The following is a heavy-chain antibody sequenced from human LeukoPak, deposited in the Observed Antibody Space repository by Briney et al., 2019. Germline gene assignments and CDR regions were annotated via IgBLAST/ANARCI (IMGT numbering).Heavy chain of an antibody. V-gene: IGHV4-38-2*01. D-gene: IGHD2-15*01. CDR2: IYHSGST. J-gene: IGHJ4*02. CDR1: GYSISSGYY. CDR3: ARWGLGGPDY. Sequence: SETLSLTCAVSGYSISSGYYWGWIRQPPGKGLEWIGSIYHSGSTYYNPSLKSRVTISVDTSKNQFSLKLSSVTAADTAVYYCARWGLGGPDYWGQGTLVTVSS.